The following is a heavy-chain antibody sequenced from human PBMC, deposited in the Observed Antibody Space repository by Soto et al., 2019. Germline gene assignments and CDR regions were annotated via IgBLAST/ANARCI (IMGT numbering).Heavy chain of an antibody. Sequence: SETLSLTCTVSGDSIITTSYCWGWIRQSPGKGLDWIGTIYYGGRTYYNPSLKSRVAISIDTSNNQFSLKLTSVTTADTAVYYCARRPRAETDLFALWGQGMLVTVSS. J-gene: IGHJ4*02. CDR3: ARRPRAETDLFAL. CDR1: GDSIITTSYC. V-gene: IGHV4-39*01. D-gene: IGHD3-10*02. CDR2: IYYGGRT.